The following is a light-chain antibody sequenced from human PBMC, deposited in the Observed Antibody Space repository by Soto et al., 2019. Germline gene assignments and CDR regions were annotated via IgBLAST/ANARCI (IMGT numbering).Light chain of an antibody. CDR2: GAS. V-gene: IGKV3-15*01. CDR1: QNVFSN. J-gene: IGKJ1*01. Sequence: EIVMTQSPATLSVSPGERATLSCRASQNVFSNLAWYRQKPGQAPGLLIYGASTRATGVPGRFSGSGSGTEFTLTISSLQSEDFAVYYCQQYNDWPRTFGQGTKVEIK. CDR3: QQYNDWPRT.